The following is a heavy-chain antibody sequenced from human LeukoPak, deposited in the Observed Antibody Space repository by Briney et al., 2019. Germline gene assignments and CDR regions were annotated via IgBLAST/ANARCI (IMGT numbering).Heavy chain of an antibody. V-gene: IGHV5-51*01. Sequence: GESLKISCKGSGYSFTSYWIGWVRQMPGKGLEWMGIIYPGDSDTRYSPSFQGQVTISADKSISTAYLQWSSLKASDTAMYYCARGYYYDSSGYPVDYWGQGTLATVSS. D-gene: IGHD3-22*01. J-gene: IGHJ4*02. CDR2: IYPGDSDT. CDR3: ARGYYYDSSGYPVDY. CDR1: GYSFTSYW.